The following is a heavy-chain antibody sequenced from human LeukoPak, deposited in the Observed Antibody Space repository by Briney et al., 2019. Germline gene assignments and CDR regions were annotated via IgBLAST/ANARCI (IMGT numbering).Heavy chain of an antibody. CDR2: INSDGSST. D-gene: IGHD3-16*01. J-gene: IGHJ4*02. V-gene: IGHV3-74*01. CDR1: GFTFSSYW. Sequence: PGGSLRLSCAASGFTFSSYWLHWVRQAPGKRLVWVSRINSDGSSTSYADGVKGRFTISRDNAKNTVYLQMNSLRAEDTAVYYCTRGGPFGDYWGQGTLVTVSS. CDR3: TRGGPFGDY.